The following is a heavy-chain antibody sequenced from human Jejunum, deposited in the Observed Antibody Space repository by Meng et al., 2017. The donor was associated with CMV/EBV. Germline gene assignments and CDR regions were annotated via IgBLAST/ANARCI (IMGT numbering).Heavy chain of an antibody. J-gene: IGHJ3*01. CDR2: IYHSGGT. CDR3: ARYCSATSCRRESDAFDL. D-gene: IGHD2-15*01. V-gene: IGHV4-30-4*08. Sequence: GDYYWTWIRQPPGKGLEWIGYIYHSGGTYYSPSLRSRVDISVDTSKNQFSLRLNSVTATDTAVYYCARYCSATSCRRESDAFDLWGQGTVVTVSS. CDR1: GDYY.